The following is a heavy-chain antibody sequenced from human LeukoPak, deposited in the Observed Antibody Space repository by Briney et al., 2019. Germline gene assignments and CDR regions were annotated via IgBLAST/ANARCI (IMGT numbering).Heavy chain of an antibody. Sequence: SQTLSLTCTVSSGSISSGGYYWSWIRQHPGKGLEWIGYIFYSGSTYYNPSLKSRVTISVDTSKNQFSLKLSSVTAADTAVYYCARTRYSSSYHAFDNWGQGTLVTVSS. CDR2: IFYSGST. D-gene: IGHD3-3*01. CDR3: ARTRYSSSYHAFDN. CDR1: SGSISSGGYY. J-gene: IGHJ4*02. V-gene: IGHV4-31*03.